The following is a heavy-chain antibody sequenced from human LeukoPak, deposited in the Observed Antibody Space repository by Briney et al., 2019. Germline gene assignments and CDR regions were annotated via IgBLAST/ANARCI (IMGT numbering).Heavy chain of an antibody. CDR3: ASHLRISSWFDY. CDR1: GGSISSGNYD. Sequence: PSETLSLTRTVSGGSISSGNYDWGWIRQPPGKGLEWIGYISYSGSTFYNPSLKSRITISLDTSKNQFSLRLSSVTAADTAVYFCASHLRISSWFDYWGQGTLVTVSS. V-gene: IGHV4-39*01. D-gene: IGHD6-13*01. CDR2: ISYSGST. J-gene: IGHJ4*02.